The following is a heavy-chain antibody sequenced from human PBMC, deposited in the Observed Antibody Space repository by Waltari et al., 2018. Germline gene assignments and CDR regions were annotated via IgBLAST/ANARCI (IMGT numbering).Heavy chain of an antibody. CDR3: GNDYQGAVTGIKGLGYFDY. CDR1: GFTFDDYA. V-gene: IGHV3-9*01. J-gene: IGHJ4*02. Sequence: EVQLVESGGGLVQPGRSLRLSCAGSGFTFDDYAMHWVRQAPGKGLEWVSGISWNSDNIGYADSWKGRFTSSRDNAKNSLHLQMKSLRAEDTALYYCGNDYQGAVTGIKGLGYFDYWGQGTLVTVSS. D-gene: IGHD6-19*01. CDR2: ISWNSDNI.